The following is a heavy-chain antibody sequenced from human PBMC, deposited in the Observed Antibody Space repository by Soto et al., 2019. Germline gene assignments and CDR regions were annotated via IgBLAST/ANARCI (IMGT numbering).Heavy chain of an antibody. CDR2: IYYSGST. CDR3: ARDGGGEGNTYYYDSSGPDAFDI. CDR1: GRSIRSYY. D-gene: IGHD3-22*01. Sequence: TLSLTCTVSGRSIRSYYRSWIWQPPGKGLEWIGYIYYSGSTNYNPSLKSRVTISVDTSKNQFSLKLSSVTAADTAVYYCARDGGGEGNTYYYDSSGPDAFDIWGQGTMVTVSS. J-gene: IGHJ3*02. V-gene: IGHV4-59*01.